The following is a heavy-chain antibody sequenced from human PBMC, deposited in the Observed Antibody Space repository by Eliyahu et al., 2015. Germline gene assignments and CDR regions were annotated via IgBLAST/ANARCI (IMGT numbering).Heavy chain of an antibody. V-gene: IGHV4-39*01. CDR2: IYYSGST. D-gene: IGHD2-21*02. Sequence: QLQLQESGPGLVKPSETLSLTCTVSGGSXNSSSYYWGWIRQPPGKGLEWIGSIYYSGSTYYNPSLKSRVTISVDTSKNQFSLKLSSVTAADTAVYYCARLAYCGGDCYAFDYWGQGTLVTVSS. J-gene: IGHJ4*02. CDR3: ARLAYCGGDCYAFDY. CDR1: GGSXNSSSYY.